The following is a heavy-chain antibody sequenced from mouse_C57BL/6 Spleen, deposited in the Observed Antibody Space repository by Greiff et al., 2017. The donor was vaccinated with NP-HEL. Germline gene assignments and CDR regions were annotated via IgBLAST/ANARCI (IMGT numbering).Heavy chain of an antibody. D-gene: IGHD2-3*01. Sequence: VKLVESGPGLVAPSQSLSITCTVSGFSLTSYAISWVRQPPGKGLEWLGVIWTGGGTNYSSALKSRLSISKDNSKSQVFLKMNSLQTDDTARYYCARNDGYYVNYAIDYWGQGTSVTVSS. CDR2: IWTGGGT. J-gene: IGHJ4*01. CDR3: ARNDGYYVNYAIDY. V-gene: IGHV2-9-1*01. CDR1: GFSLTSYA.